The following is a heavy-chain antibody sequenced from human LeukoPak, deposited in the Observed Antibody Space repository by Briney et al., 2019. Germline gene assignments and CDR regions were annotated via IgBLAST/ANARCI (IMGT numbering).Heavy chain of an antibody. Sequence: SETLSLTCTVSGYSITSAYYWGWIRQPPGKGLEWIGSFFLKGSTYYNPSLKSRVTISVDTSKNQFSLTLSSVTAADTAVYYCARAHYYGSGSNGGVDYWGQGTLVTVSS. V-gene: IGHV4-38-2*02. D-gene: IGHD3-10*01. J-gene: IGHJ4*02. CDR2: FFLKGST. CDR3: ARAHYYGSGSNGGVDY. CDR1: GYSITSAYY.